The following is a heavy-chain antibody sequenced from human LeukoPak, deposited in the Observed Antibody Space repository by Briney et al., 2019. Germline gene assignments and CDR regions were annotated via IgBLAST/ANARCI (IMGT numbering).Heavy chain of an antibody. CDR3: ARGPTYYYDRSGYSLVFQH. V-gene: IGHV4-61*01. CDR1: GDSVSRGIYY. Sequence: SETLSLTCTVSGDSVSRGIYYWSSIRQPPGKGLEWIRFMSNSGHTDSTPSLKSRVTISVDTSKNQFSLKLSSVTAADTAVYYCARGPTYYYDRSGYSLVFQHWGQGTLVTVSS. J-gene: IGHJ1*01. D-gene: IGHD3-22*01. CDR2: MSNSGHT.